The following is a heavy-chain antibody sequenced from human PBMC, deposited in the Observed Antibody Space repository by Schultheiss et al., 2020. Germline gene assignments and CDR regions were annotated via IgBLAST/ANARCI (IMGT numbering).Heavy chain of an antibody. CDR3: ARAYYCTNGVCSLDAFDI. V-gene: IGHV4-39*07. CDR2: IYYSGST. Sequence: SETLSLTCTVSGGSISSSSYYWGWIRQPPGKGLEWIGSIYYSGSTYYNPSLKSRVTISVDTSKNQFSLKLSSVTAADTAVYYCARAYYCTNGVCSLDAFDIWGQGTMVTVSS. CDR1: GGSISSSSYY. D-gene: IGHD2-8*01. J-gene: IGHJ3*02.